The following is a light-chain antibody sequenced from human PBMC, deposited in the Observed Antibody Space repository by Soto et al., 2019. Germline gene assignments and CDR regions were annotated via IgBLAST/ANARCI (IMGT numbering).Light chain of an antibody. CDR3: QSYDSSLSVLYV. CDR2: GSS. J-gene: IGLJ1*01. V-gene: IGLV1-40*01. Sequence: QLVLTQPPSVSGAPGQRVSISCTGSSSNIGAGYDVHWFQQLPGTAPKLLIYGSSNRPSGVPDRVSGSKSGTSASLAITGLQAEDEADYYCQSYDSSLSVLYVFGTGTKVTVL. CDR1: SSNIGAGYD.